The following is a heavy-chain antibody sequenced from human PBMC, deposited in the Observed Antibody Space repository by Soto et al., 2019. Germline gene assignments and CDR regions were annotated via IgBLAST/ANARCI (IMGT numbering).Heavy chain of an antibody. Sequence: EVQLVESGGGLVKPGGSMXXSXXXXGXXXXSYXXXWXRXXXGXXXEWVSSISCSTSYIYYADSVKGRFTISRDNAKNSLYLQMNSLRAEDTAVYYCARVLDXCDPYYYYGMDVWGQGTTVTVSS. D-gene: IGHD1-1*01. J-gene: IGHJ6*02. V-gene: IGHV3-21*01. CDR3: ARVLDXCDPYYYYGMDV. CDR1: GXXXXSYX. CDR2: ISCSTSYI.